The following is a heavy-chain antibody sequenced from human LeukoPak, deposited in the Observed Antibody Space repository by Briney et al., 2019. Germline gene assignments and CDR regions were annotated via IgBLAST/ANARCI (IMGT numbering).Heavy chain of an antibody. CDR2: IYSGGTT. J-gene: IGHJ4*02. Sequence: GGSLRLSCAVSGFTVSGNYMSWVRQAPGKGLEWVSLIYSGGTTYYADSVKGRFTISRDNSKNTLYLQMNSLRAEDTAVYYCAKDLVRVVPAAIGDYWGQGTLVTVSS. CDR3: AKDLVRVVPAAIGDY. D-gene: IGHD2-2*01. CDR1: GFTVSGNY. V-gene: IGHV3-53*01.